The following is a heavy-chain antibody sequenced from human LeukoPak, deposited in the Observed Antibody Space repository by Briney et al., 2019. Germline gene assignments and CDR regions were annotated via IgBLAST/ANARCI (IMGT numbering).Heavy chain of an antibody. CDR1: GFTFSSYG. CDR2: IWYDGSNK. J-gene: IGHJ5*02. Sequence: GRSLRLSCAASGFTFSSYGMHWVRQAPGKGLEXXXVIWYDGSNKYYADSVKGRFTISRDNSKNTLYLQMNSLRAEDTAVYYCAREEGDPSSGWYQNWFDPWGQGTLVTVSS. D-gene: IGHD6-19*01. V-gene: IGHV3-33*01. CDR3: AREEGDPSSGWYQNWFDP.